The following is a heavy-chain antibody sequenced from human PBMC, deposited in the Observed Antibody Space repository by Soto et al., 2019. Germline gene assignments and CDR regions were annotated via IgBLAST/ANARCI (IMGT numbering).Heavy chain of an antibody. J-gene: IGHJ3*02. V-gene: IGHV3-23*01. CDR3: AKDINSDYYDSGGYSSDAFDI. CDR1: GFTFSRYA. CDR2: ISGSGGST. D-gene: IGHD3-22*01. Sequence: EVQLLESGGGVVQQGGSLRLSCAASGFTFSRYAMSWVRQAPGKGLEWVSGISGSGGSTYYADSAKGRFTISRDNSKNTLSLQMNSLRAEDTAVYYCAKDINSDYYDSGGYSSDAFDIWGQGTMVTVSS.